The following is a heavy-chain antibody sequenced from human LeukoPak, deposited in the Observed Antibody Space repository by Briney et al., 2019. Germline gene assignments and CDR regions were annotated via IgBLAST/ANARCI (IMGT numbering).Heavy chain of an antibody. CDR3: ARVGKYLYDY. Sequence: GASVKVSCKASGSTFSSYAISWVRQAPGQGLEWMGRINPNSGGTNYAQKFQGRVTMTRDTSISTAYMELSRLRSDDTAVYYCARVGKYLYDYWGQGTLVTVSS. CDR2: INPNSGGT. CDR1: GSTFSSYA. J-gene: IGHJ4*02. D-gene: IGHD2-2*01. V-gene: IGHV1-2*06.